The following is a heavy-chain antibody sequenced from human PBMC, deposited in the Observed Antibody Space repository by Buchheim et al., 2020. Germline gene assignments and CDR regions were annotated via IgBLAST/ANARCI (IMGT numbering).Heavy chain of an antibody. Sequence: QVQLVESGGDLVKPGGSLRLSCAASGFIFSDYYMSWIRQTPGKGLEWVSSISNNGITIYYPDSVKGRFTMSRDNARKSLYVQMNSLRAEDTAVYYCAISSSWYRFDLWGRGTL. CDR3: AISSSWYRFDL. D-gene: IGHD6-13*01. CDR1: GFIFSDYY. CDR2: ISNNGITI. V-gene: IGHV3-11*01. J-gene: IGHJ2*01.